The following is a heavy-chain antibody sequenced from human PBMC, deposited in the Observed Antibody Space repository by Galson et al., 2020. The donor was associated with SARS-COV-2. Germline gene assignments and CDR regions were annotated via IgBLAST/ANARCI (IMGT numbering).Heavy chain of an antibody. CDR1: GFTFSSYA. CDR3: AREGPDYDSSYFDN. Sequence: TGGSLRLSCAASGFTFSSYAMHWVRQAPGKGLEWVAVISYDGSNKYYADSVKGRFTISRDTSKNTLFLQMNTLRPEDTAVYYCAREGPDYDSSYFDNWGRGTLVIVSS. D-gene: IGHD3-22*01. V-gene: IGHV3-30*04. J-gene: IGHJ4*01. CDR2: ISYDGSNK.